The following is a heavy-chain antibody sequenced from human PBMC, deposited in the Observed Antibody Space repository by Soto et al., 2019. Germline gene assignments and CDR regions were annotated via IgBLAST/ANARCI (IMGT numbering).Heavy chain of an antibody. J-gene: IGHJ4*02. CDR1: GFTFSSYS. V-gene: IGHV3-21*01. CDR3: ARANHRSAGTVDY. Sequence: EVQLVESGGGLVKPGGSLRLSCAASGFTFSSYSMNWVRQAPGKGLEWVSSISSSSSYIYYADSVKGRFTISRDNAKNSLDLQMNSLRAEDTAVYYCARANHRSAGTVDYWGQGTLVTVSS. D-gene: IGHD6-13*01. CDR2: ISSSSSYI.